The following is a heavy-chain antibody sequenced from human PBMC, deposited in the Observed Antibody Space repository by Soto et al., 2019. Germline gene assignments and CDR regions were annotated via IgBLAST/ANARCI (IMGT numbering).Heavy chain of an antibody. CDR3: ARLGRYSGYDFGGRDAFDI. J-gene: IGHJ3*02. D-gene: IGHD5-12*01. V-gene: IGHV1-2*02. CDR1: GYTFTGYY. CDR2: INPNSGGT. Sequence: ASVKVSCKASGYTFTGYYMHWLRQAPGQGLEWMGWINPNSGGTNYAQKFQGRVTMTRDTSISTAYMELSRLRSDDTAVYYCARLGRYSGYDFGGRDAFDIWGQGTMVTVSS.